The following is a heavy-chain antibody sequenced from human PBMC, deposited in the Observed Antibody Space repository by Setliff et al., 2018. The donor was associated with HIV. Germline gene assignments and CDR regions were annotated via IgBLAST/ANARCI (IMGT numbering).Heavy chain of an antibody. J-gene: IGHJ5*02. CDR1: GFTFSSYG. CDR3: ARGKRWFDP. Sequence: GGSLRLSCAASGFTFSSYGMHWVRQAPGKGLEWVAVIWYDGSNKYYADSVKGRFTISRDNSKNTLYLQMNSLRVEDTAVYYCARGKRWFDPWGQGTLVTVSS. V-gene: IGHV3-33*01. CDR2: IWYDGSNK.